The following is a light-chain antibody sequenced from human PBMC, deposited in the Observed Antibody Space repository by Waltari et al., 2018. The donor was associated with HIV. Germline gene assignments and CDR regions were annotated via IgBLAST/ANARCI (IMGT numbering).Light chain of an antibody. J-gene: IGLJ2*01. CDR3: QVWDSSTV. CDR1: NIGSKN. CDR2: RDN. Sequence: SYELTQPLSVSVALGQTARITCGGNNIGSKNVHWYQQKPGQAPVLVIYRDNNRPSGIPERFSGSNSGNTATLTISRAQAGDGADYYCQVWDSSTVFGGGTKLTVL. V-gene: IGLV3-9*01.